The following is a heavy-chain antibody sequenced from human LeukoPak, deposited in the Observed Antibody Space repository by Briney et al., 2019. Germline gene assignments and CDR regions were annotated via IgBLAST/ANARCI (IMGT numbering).Heavy chain of an antibody. V-gene: IGHV1-69*13. J-gene: IGHJ5*02. CDR3: ARLGPHYGGNPDNWFDP. CDR1: GGTFSSYA. Sequence: SVKVSCKASGGTFSSYAISWVRQAPGQGLEWMGGIIPIFGTANYAQKFQGRVTITADESTSTAYMELSGLRSEDTAVYYCARLGPHYGGNPDNWFDPWGQGTLVTVSS. D-gene: IGHD4-23*01. CDR2: IIPIFGTA.